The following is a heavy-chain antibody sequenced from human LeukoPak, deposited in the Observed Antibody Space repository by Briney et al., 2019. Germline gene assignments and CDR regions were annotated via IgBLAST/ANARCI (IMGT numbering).Heavy chain of an antibody. CDR1: GYTFTGYY. J-gene: IGHJ6*03. CDR3: ARALVRYFDWLRGHYYYYYYMDV. D-gene: IGHD3-9*01. Sequence: ASVKVSCKASGYTFTGYYMHWVRQAPGQGLEWMGWINPNSGGTNYAQKFQGRVTMTRNTSVSTAYMELSSLRSEDTAVYYCARALVRYFDWLRGHYYYYYYMDVWGKGTTVTISS. CDR2: INPNSGGT. V-gene: IGHV1-2*02.